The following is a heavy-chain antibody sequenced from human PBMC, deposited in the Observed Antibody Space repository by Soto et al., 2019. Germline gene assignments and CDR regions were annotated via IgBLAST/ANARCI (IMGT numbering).Heavy chain of an antibody. J-gene: IGHJ5*02. CDR1: GGSISSGGYY. D-gene: IGHD3-22*01. V-gene: IGHV4-31*11. CDR2: IYYSGST. Sequence: SETLSLTCAVSGGSISSGGYYWSWIRQHPGKGLEWVGYIYYSGSTYYNPSLKRRVTISVDTSKNQFSLKLSSVTAADTAVYYCARDSSRYYFAWFDPWGQGTLVTVSS. CDR3: ARDSSRYYFAWFDP.